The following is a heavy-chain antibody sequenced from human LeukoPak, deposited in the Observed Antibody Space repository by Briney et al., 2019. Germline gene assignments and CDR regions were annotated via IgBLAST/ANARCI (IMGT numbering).Heavy chain of an antibody. J-gene: IGHJ6*02. CDR2: IKSKTDGGTT. CDR3: TTAGYYYYGMDV. V-gene: IGHV3-15*01. Sequence: GGSLRFSCAASGFTFSNAWMSWVRQAPGKGLEWVGRIKSKTDGGTTDYAAPVKGRFTISRDDSKNTLYLQMNSLKTEDTAVYYCTTAGYYYYGMDVWGQGTTVTVSS. CDR1: GFTFSNAW.